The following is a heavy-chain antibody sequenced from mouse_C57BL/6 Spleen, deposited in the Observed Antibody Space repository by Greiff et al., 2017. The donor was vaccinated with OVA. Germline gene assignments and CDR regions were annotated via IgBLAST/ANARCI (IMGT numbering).Heavy chain of an antibody. CDR2: IDPETGGT. D-gene: IGHD3-1*01. CDR3: TRRDSGFDY. CDR1: GYTFTDYE. J-gene: IGHJ2*01. Sequence: VQLQQSGAELVRPGASVTLSCKASGYTFTDYEMHWVKQTPVHGLEWIGAIDPETGGTAYNQKFKGKAILTADKSSSTAYMELRSLTSEDSAVYYCTRRDSGFDYWGQGTTLTVSS. V-gene: IGHV1-15*01.